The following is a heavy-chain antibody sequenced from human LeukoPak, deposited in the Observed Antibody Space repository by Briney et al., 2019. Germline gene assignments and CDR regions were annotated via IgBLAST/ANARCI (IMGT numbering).Heavy chain of an antibody. Sequence: ASVKVSCKAFGYTFTSNYMHWVRQAPGQGPEWMGVISPSGGSTTYAQKFQGRVTLTTDTSTSTAYMELRSLRSDDTAVYYCARGGITTNMDVWGKGTTVTVSS. J-gene: IGHJ6*03. CDR2: ISPSGGST. D-gene: IGHD3-10*01. CDR1: GYTFTSNY. CDR3: ARGGITTNMDV. V-gene: IGHV1-46*01.